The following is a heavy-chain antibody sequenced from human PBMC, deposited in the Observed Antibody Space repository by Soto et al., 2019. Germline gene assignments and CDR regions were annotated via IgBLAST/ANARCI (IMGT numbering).Heavy chain of an antibody. J-gene: IGHJ6*02. CDR3: AADVPPAPAAAELYYYYYGMDV. D-gene: IGHD6-13*01. Sequence: ASVKVSCKASGFTFTSSAVQWVRQARGQRLEWIGWIVVGSGNTNYAQKFQERVTITRDMSTSTAYMELSSLRSEDTAVYYCAADVPPAPAAAELYYYYYGMDVWGQGTTVTVS. CDR1: GFTFTSSA. V-gene: IGHV1-58*01. CDR2: IVVGSGNT.